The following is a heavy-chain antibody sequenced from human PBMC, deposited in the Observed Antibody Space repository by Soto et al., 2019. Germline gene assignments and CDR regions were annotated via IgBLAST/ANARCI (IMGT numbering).Heavy chain of an antibody. V-gene: IGHV4-59*01. CDR2: IYYSGST. J-gene: IGHJ6*02. CDR3: ARGRSGGYYYYGMDV. D-gene: IGHD2-15*01. CDR1: GGSISSYY. Sequence: SETLSLTCTVSGGSISSYYWSWIRQPPGKGLEWIGYIYYSGSTNYNPSLKSRVTISVDTSKNQFSLKLSSVTAADTAVYYCARGRSGGYYYYGMDVWGQGTTVTVSS.